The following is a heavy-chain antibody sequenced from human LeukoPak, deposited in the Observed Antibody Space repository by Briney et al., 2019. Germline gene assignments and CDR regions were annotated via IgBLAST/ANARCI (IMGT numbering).Heavy chain of an antibody. J-gene: IGHJ6*02. Sequence: GGSLRLFCAASGFSFRSYGMHWVRQAPGKGLEWVAVIWYDGSNKYYADSVKGRFTISRDSSKNTMYLQMNSLRAEDTAVYYCARDRLGYDILTGYSDYYAMDVWGQGTTVTVSS. CDR2: IWYDGSNK. D-gene: IGHD3-9*01. V-gene: IGHV3-33*01. CDR3: ARDRLGYDILTGYSDYYAMDV. CDR1: GFSFRSYG.